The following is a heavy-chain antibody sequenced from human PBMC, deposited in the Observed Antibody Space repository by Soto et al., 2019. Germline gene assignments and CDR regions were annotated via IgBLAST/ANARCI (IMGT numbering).Heavy chain of an antibody. J-gene: IGHJ6*02. V-gene: IGHV3-13*01. CDR1: GFTLSSYD. CDR2: IGGAGDT. Sequence: GGSLRLSCAASGFTLSSYDMHWVRQPTGKGLEWVSVIGGAGDTYYSGSVKGRFSISRENAKNSLYLQMTSLRAEDTAVYYCARGNRNGFSYYYNYGVDVWGQGTTVTVSS. D-gene: IGHD2-8*01. CDR3: ARGNRNGFSYYYNYGVDV.